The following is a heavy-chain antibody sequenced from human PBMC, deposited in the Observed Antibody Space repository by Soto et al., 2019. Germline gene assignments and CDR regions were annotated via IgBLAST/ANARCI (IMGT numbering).Heavy chain of an antibody. CDR1: GFIFNEYG. V-gene: IGHV3-33*01. J-gene: IGHJ4*02. CDR2: IWYDGSNK. Sequence: QVQLVESGGGVVQPGRSLRLSCAASGFIFNEYGMHWVRQAPGKGLEWVAVIWYDGSNKYYADSVKGRFTFSRDNSKNTMSLQMNSLRVKDTAMYYCARWGCSGSNCNLNQRSFDLWGQGTLVTVSS. D-gene: IGHD2-15*01. CDR3: ARWGCSGSNCNLNQRSFDL.